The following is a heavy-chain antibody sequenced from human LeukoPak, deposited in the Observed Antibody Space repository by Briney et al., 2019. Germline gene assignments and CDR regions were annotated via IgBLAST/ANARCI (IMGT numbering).Heavy chain of an antibody. Sequence: PETLSLTCAVYGGSFSGYYWSWIRQPPGKGLEWIGEINHSGSTNHNPSLKSRVTISVDTSKNQFSLKLSSVTAADTAVYYCARTGSNRPRYYYYYYMDVWGKGTTVSVSS. J-gene: IGHJ6*03. CDR1: GGSFSGYY. V-gene: IGHV4-34*01. CDR2: INHSGST. D-gene: IGHD4-11*01. CDR3: ARTGSNRPRYYYYYYMDV.